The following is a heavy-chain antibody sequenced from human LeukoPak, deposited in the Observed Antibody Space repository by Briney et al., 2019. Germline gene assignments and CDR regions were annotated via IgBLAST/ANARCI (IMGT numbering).Heavy chain of an antibody. V-gene: IGHV3-30*18. J-gene: IGHJ4*02. CDR2: ISYDGSNK. CDR3: AKDTDTAMVNNYFDY. Sequence: GGSLRLSCAASGFTFSSYGMHWVRQAPGKGLEGGAVISYDGSNKYYADSVKGRFTISRDNSKNTLYLQMNSLRAEDTAVYYCAKDTDTAMVNNYFDYWGQGTLVTVSS. CDR1: GFTFSSYG. D-gene: IGHD5-18*01.